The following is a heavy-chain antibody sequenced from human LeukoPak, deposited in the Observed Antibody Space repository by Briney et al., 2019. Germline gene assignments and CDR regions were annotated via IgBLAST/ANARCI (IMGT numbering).Heavy chain of an antibody. CDR1: GFTFSSYC. CDR3: ASRERS. CDR2: IKQDGSEK. V-gene: IGHV3-7*01. D-gene: IGHD5-24*01. J-gene: IGHJ5*02. Sequence: GGSLRLFCAASGFTFSSYCMSGVRESPGKGLEWLANIKQDGSEKYYVDSVKGRFTITRDNAKKSLYLQMNSLRAEDTAVYYCASRERSWGQGTLVTVSS.